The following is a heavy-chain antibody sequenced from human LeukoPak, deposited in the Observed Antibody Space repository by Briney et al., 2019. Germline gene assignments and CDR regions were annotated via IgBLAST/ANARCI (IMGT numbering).Heavy chain of an antibody. Sequence: ASVKVSCKASGYTFTSYHINCVRQSTSHRLESMGWMNPNSGNTGYAQKCHGRVTMTRNTSIPRAYMALSSPRCEDPTVHYSARGYSVTTELRNNYWGQGALVTVSS. CDR2: MNPNSGNT. D-gene: IGHD4-17*01. CDR1: GYTFTSYH. J-gene: IGHJ4*02. V-gene: IGHV1-8*01. CDR3: ARGYSVTTELRNNY.